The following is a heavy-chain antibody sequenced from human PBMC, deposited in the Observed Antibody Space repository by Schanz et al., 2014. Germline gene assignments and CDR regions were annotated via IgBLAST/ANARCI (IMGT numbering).Heavy chain of an antibody. J-gene: IGHJ6*04. Sequence: QVQLVQSGAEVKKPGASVKVSCKASGYTTFTDYYIHWVRQAPGQGLEWMGWINPNSGDTNYAQKRQNRVTETIKTTICTACMDLSSQRSEDAAASYCTRENKHYDSTINNYGNYGLALWGGGTTDTVSS. CDR3: TRENKHYDSTINNYGNYGLAL. CDR2: INPNSGDT. CDR1: GYTTFTDYY. D-gene: IGHD3-22*01. V-gene: IGHV1-2*02.